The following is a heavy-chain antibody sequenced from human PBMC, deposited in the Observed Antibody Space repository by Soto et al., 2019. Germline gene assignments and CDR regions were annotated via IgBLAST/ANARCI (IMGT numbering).Heavy chain of an antibody. CDR3: ARDRATLRRQVLRFLEWLPFDY. V-gene: IGHV1-18*01. CDR2: ISAYNGNT. CDR1: GYTFTSYG. D-gene: IGHD3-3*01. Sequence: ASVKVSCKASGYTFTSYGISWVRQAPGQGLEWMGWISAYNGNTNYAQKLQGRVTMTTDTSTSTAYMELRSLRSDDTAMYYCARDRATLRRQVLRFLEWLPFDYWGQGTLVTVSS. J-gene: IGHJ4*02.